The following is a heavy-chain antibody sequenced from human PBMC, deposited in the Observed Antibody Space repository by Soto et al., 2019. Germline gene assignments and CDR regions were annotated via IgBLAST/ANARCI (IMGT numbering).Heavy chain of an antibody. CDR1: GGTFSSYA. J-gene: IGHJ6*02. D-gene: IGHD2-8*01. CDR2: IIPIFGTA. CDR3: ARDPYHVLMVNAPNLYGMDV. V-gene: IGHV1-69*13. Sequence: SVKVSCKASGGTFSSYAITWVRQAPGQGLEWMGGIIPIFGTANYAQKFQARVTITADESTSTAYMELSSLRSEDTAVYYCARDPYHVLMVNAPNLYGMDVWGQGTTVTVSS.